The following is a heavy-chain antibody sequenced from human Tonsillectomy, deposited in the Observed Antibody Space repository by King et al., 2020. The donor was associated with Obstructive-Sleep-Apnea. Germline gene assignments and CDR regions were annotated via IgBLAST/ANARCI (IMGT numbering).Heavy chain of an antibody. CDR2: MNWNSGNI. V-gene: IGHV3-9*01. D-gene: IGHD3-16*01. Sequence: GGGWVQPGRALRLSCAASGFSVDDYAMHGGRQTPGKGLEGVAGMNWNSGNIGYADSVKGGFTISRDNAKNPLYLQMNSLRAEDTALYYCVKDRAGGVPDAFDIWVQGTMVTVSS. CDR3: VKDRAGGVPDAFDI. CDR1: GFSVDDYA. J-gene: IGHJ3*02.